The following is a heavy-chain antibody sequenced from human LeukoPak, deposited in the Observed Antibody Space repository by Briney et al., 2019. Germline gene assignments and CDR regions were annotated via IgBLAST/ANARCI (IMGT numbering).Heavy chain of an antibody. Sequence: ASVKVSCKGSGYTFTSDDMNWVRHATGQGLEWMGWMSPNSGDTGYAQKFQGRVTMTRDTSISTAFMELTSLRSEDTAVYYCARGPPNWGFDFWGQGALVTVSS. CDR2: MSPNSGDT. CDR3: ARGPPNWGFDF. CDR1: GYTFTSDD. V-gene: IGHV1-8*01. J-gene: IGHJ4*02. D-gene: IGHD7-27*01.